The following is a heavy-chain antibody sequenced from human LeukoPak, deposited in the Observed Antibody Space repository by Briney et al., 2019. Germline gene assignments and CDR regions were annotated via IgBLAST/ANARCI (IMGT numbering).Heavy chain of an antibody. CDR1: GFTFDDYA. CDR3: AKDRGSSWSQTYYSDY. Sequence: GGSLRLSCAASGFTFDDYAMHWVRQAPGKGLEWVSGISWNSGSIGYADSVKGRFTISRDNAKNSLYLQMNSLRAEDTALYYCAKDRGSSWSQTYYSDYWGQGTLVTVSS. CDR2: ISWNSGSI. V-gene: IGHV3-9*01. D-gene: IGHD6-13*01. J-gene: IGHJ4*02.